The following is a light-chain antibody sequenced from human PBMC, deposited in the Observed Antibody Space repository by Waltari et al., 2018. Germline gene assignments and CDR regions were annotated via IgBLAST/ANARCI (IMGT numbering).Light chain of an antibody. J-gene: IGKJ1*01. CDR2: WAS. CDR3: QQYYSNPLT. CDR1: QSVLYSSNNKNY. V-gene: IGKV4-1*01. Sequence: DIVLTQSPDSLAVSLGERATINCRSSQSVLYSSNNKNYLAWYQHKPGQPPKLLIYWASIRVSGVPDRFRGSESGTDFTLTISSLQAEDVAVYYCQQYYSNPLTFGQGTKVES.